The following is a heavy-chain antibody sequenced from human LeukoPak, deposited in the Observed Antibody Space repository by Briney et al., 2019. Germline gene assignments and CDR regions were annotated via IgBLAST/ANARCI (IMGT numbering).Heavy chain of an antibody. CDR3: ARLPGDYYDSSGYFKGDY. J-gene: IGHJ4*02. CDR1: GGSISSSSYY. Sequence: PSETLSLTCTVSGGSISSSSYYWGWIRQPPGKGLEWIGSIYDSGSTYHNPSLKSRVTISVDTSKNQFSLKLTSVTAADTAVYYCARLPGDYYDSSGYFKGDYWGQGTLVTVSS. V-gene: IGHV4-39*01. D-gene: IGHD3-22*01. CDR2: IYDSGST.